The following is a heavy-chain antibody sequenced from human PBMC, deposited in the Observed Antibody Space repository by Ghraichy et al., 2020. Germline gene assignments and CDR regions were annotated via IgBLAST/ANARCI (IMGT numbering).Heavy chain of an antibody. CDR1: GGSIRSYY. CDR2: VYYNGNT. V-gene: IGHV4-59*08. Sequence: SETLSLTCTVSGGSIRSYYWSWIRHPPGKGLEWIGYVYYNGNTDYSPSLKSRATISVDTSKNQFSLRLTSVTAADTAVYYCARRGRGYSLYFYGLDILGQGTTVTVSS. CDR3: ARRGRGYSLYFYGLDI. J-gene: IGHJ6*02. D-gene: IGHD5-18*01.